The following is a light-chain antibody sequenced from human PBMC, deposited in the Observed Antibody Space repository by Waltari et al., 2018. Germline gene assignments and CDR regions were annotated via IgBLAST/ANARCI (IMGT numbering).Light chain of an antibody. V-gene: IGLV1-47*01. CDR3: AAWDGSLSGYV. J-gene: IGLJ1*01. CDR2: RNN. Sequence: QSVLTQPPSASGTPGQRVTISCSGSSSNLGSTYVYWYQQLPGTAPKLLIHRNNQRPSGVPDRFSGSKSGTSASLAISGLRSEDEADYYCAAWDGSLSGYVFGTGTKVTVL. CDR1: SSNLGSTY.